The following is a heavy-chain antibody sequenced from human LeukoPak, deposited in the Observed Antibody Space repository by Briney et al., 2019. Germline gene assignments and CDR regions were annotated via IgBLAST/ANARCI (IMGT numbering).Heavy chain of an antibody. CDR3: ARGAPLGGYSYGFSYYYYGMDV. D-gene: IGHD5-18*01. V-gene: IGHV1-69*13. J-gene: IGHJ6*02. Sequence: GASVKVSCKASGGTFSSYAISWVRQAPGQGLEWMGGIIPIFGTANYAQKFQGRVTITAGESTSTAYMELSSLRSEDTAVYYCARGAPLGGYSYGFSYYYYGMDVWGQGTTVTVSS. CDR2: IIPIFGTA. CDR1: GGTFSSYA.